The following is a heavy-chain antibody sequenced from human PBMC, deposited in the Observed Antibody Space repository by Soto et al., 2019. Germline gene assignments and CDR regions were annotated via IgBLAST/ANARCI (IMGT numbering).Heavy chain of an antibody. V-gene: IGHV3-9*01. J-gene: IGHJ4*02. Sequence: EVQLVESGGGLVQPGRSLRLSCAASGFTFDDYAMHWVRQAPGKGLEWVSGISWNSGSIGYADSVKGRFTISRDNAKNSLYLQMNSLRAEDTALYYCAKDKVAGTIGSGDFDYWGQGTLVTVSS. CDR1: GFTFDDYA. CDR3: AKDKVAGTIGSGDFDY. D-gene: IGHD6-19*01. CDR2: ISWNSGSI.